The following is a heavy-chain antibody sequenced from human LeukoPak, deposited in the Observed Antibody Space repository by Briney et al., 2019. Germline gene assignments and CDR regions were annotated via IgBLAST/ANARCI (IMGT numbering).Heavy chain of an antibody. V-gene: IGHV4-59*01. CDR1: GGSISSYY. Sequence: SETLSLTCTVSGGSISSYYWSWIRQPPGKGLEWIGYIYYSGSTNYNPSLKSRVTISVDTSKNQFSLKLSSVTAADTAVYYCGRDSVGSGWVYMDVWGKGTTVTVSS. CDR2: IYYSGST. CDR3: GRDSVGSGWVYMDV. D-gene: IGHD6-19*01. J-gene: IGHJ6*03.